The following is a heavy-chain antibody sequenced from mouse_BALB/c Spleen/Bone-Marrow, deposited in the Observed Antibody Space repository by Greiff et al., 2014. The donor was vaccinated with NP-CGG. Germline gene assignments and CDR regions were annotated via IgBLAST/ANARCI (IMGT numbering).Heavy chain of an antibody. D-gene: IGHD3-3*01. CDR2: IYPGDGVT. CDR1: GYAFSSYW. J-gene: IGHJ1*01. CDR3: ARSQGGYWYFNV. Sequence: VQLQQSGAELVRPGSSVKISCKASGYAFSSYWMNWVKQRPGQGLEWIGQIYPGDGVTNYNGKFKGKATLTADKSSSTAYMQLSSLTSEDSAVYFCARSQGGYWYFNVWGAGTTVTVSS. V-gene: IGHV1-80*01.